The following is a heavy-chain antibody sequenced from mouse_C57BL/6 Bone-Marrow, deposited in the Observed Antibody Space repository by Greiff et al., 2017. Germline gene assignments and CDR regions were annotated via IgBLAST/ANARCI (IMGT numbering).Heavy chain of an antibody. J-gene: IGHJ2*01. V-gene: IGHV1-64*01. CDR3: ASWMRVRKGFGY. D-gene: IGHD2-3*01. CDR1: GYTFTSYW. CDR2: IHLNSGST. Sequence: VQLQQPGAELVKPGASVKLSCKASGYTFTSYWMHWVKQRPGQGLEWIGMIHLNSGSTNYNEKFKSKATLTVDKSSSTAYMQLSSLTSEDSAVYHCASWMRVRKGFGYWGQGTTLTVSS.